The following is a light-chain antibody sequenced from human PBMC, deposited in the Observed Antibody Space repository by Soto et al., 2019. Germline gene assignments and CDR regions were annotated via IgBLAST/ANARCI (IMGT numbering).Light chain of an antibody. CDR3: SSYAGSNNAYV. J-gene: IGLJ1*01. CDR2: EVS. Sequence: QSVLTQPPSASGSPGQSVTISCTGTSSDVGGYNYVSWYQQHPGKAPKLMIYEVSKRPSRVPDRFSGSKSGNTASLTVSGLQAEDEADYYCSSYAGSNNAYVFGTGTKLTVL. CDR1: SSDVGGYNY. V-gene: IGLV2-8*01.